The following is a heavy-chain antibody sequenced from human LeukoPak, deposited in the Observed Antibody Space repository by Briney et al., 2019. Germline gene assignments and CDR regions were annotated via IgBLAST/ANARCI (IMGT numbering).Heavy chain of an antibody. CDR3: ARGNFYDILTGYYKGFDY. J-gene: IGHJ4*02. D-gene: IGHD3-9*01. CDR2: IIPIFGTA. V-gene: IGHV1-69*05. Sequence: ASVKVSCKASGGTFSSYAISWVRQAPGQGLEWMGRIIPIFGTADYAQKFQGRVTITTDESTSTAYMELRSLRSDDTAVYYCARGNFYDILTGYYKGFDYWGQGTLVTVSS. CDR1: GGTFSSYA.